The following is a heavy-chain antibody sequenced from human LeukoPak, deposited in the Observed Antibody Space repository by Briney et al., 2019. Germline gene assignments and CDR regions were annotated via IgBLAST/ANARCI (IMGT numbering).Heavy chain of an antibody. D-gene: IGHD6-19*01. CDR1: GFTFSIYN. Sequence: PGGSLRLSCAASGFTFSIYNIHWVRQAPGKRLEWVAVLSYDGRNGFYADSVKGRFTISRDSPKKTVYLQMNRLRTEDTAVYYCAREETGGWYGYWGQGTLVTVSS. CDR3: AREETGGWYGY. CDR2: LSYDGRNG. V-gene: IGHV3-30*03. J-gene: IGHJ4*02.